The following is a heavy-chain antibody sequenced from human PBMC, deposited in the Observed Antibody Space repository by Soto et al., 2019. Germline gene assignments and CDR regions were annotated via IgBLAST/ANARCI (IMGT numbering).Heavy chain of an antibody. CDR3: ARSITMVRGVTTNWFDP. CDR1: SGSISSSNW. Sequence: SETLSLTCAVSSGSISSSNWWSWVRQPPGKGLEWIGEIYHSGSTNYNPSLKSRVTISVDKSKNQFSLKLSSVTAADTAVYYCARSITMVRGVTTNWFDPWGQGTLVTVSS. CDR2: IYHSGST. J-gene: IGHJ5*02. V-gene: IGHV4-4*02. D-gene: IGHD3-10*01.